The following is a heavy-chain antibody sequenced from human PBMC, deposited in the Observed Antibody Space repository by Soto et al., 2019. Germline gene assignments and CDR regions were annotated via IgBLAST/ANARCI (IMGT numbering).Heavy chain of an antibody. V-gene: IGHV3-23*01. Sequence: GGSLRLSCAASGFTFTIYAMSCVRQAPGKGLEWVSAITGSGGSTYYADSVKGRFTISRDNSKNTLYLQMNSLRAEDTAVYYCAKARGAMVRGAAFYFDYWGQGTLVTVSS. CDR2: ITGSGGST. CDR3: AKARGAMVRGAAFYFDY. CDR1: GFTFTIYA. D-gene: IGHD3-10*01. J-gene: IGHJ4*02.